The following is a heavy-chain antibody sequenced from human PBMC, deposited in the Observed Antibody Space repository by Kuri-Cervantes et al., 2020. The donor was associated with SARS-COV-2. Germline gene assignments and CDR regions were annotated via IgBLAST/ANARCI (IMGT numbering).Heavy chain of an antibody. Sequence: ASVKVSCKVSGYTLTELSMHWVRQAPGQGLEWMGWINPNSGGTNYAQKFQGRVTMTRDTSISTAYMELSRLRSDDMAVYYCARGPLPYDILTGYPMDYYYYMDVWGKGTTVTVSS. D-gene: IGHD3-9*01. CDR2: INPNSGGT. CDR1: GYTLTELS. J-gene: IGHJ6*03. CDR3: ARGPLPYDILTGYPMDYYYYMDV. V-gene: IGHV1-2*02.